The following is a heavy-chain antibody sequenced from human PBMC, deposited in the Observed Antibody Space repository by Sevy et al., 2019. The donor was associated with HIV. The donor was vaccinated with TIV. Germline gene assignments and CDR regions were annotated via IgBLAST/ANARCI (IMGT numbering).Heavy chain of an antibody. D-gene: IGHD6-13*01. CDR2: IYYSGST. Sequence: SETLSLTCTVSGGSVSSGSYYWSWIRQPPGKGLEWIGYIYYSGSTNYNPSLKSRVTISVDTSKNQFSLKLSSVTAADTAVYYCARAHVIAAAGRYYYGMDVWGQGTTVTVSS. V-gene: IGHV4-61*01. J-gene: IGHJ6*02. CDR3: ARAHVIAAAGRYYYGMDV. CDR1: GGSVSSGSYY.